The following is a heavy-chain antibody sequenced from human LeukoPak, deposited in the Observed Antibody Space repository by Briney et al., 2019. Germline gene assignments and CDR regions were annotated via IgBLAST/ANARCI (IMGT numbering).Heavy chain of an antibody. Sequence: PGGSLRLSCTASGFTFGDYAMSWVRQAPGKGLEWVGFIRSKAYGGTTEYAASVKGRFTISRDDSKSIAYLQMNSLKTEDTAVYYCTRVRGLWSGYYTYYFDYWGQGTLVTVSS. D-gene: IGHD3-3*01. J-gene: IGHJ4*02. CDR1: GFTFGDYA. V-gene: IGHV3-49*04. CDR3: TRVRGLWSGYYTYYFDY. CDR2: IRSKAYGGTT.